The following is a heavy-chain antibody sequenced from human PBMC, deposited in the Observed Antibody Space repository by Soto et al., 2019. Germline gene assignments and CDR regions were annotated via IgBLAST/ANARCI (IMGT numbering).Heavy chain of an antibody. CDR2: ISARNHNT. Sequence: DVQLLESGGGLVQPGRSLRLTCAASGFTFNIHVTRWVRLAPGKGPEWVSAISARNHNTYYADSVRGRFTISRDNSRSTVYLQMDSLRVEDTALYYCPRDVTSHGSRGYSSSWYGWFDPWGQGTLVTVSS. J-gene: IGHJ5*02. D-gene: IGHD6-13*01. V-gene: IGHV3-23*01. CDR1: GFTFNIHV. CDR3: PRDVTSHGSRGYSSSWYGWFDP.